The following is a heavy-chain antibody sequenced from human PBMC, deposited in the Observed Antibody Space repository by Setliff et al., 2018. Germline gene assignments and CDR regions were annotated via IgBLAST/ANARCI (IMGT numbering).Heavy chain of an antibody. V-gene: IGHV3-15*01. CDR1: GFGFSDAW. CDR2: IKSKAYGGTA. CDR3: ARDPTRKFDS. Sequence: GGSLRLSCVGSGFGFSDAWMTWVRQAPGKGLEWVGHIKSKAYGGTADYATAVKGRFSISRDDSKDTVFLQVNSLRVEDTALYYCARDPTRKFDSWGQGTLVTVSS. J-gene: IGHJ4*02.